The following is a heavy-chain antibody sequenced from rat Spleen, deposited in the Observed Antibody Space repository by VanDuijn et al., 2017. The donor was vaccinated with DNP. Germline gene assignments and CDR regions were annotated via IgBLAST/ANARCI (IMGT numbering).Heavy chain of an antibody. V-gene: IGHV5-7*01. CDR1: GFTFSDYN. J-gene: IGHJ2*01. D-gene: IGHD1-9*01. CDR2: ISDDGSSI. CDR3: ARPYYGYNYFDY. Sequence: EVQLVESGGGVVQPGRSLKLSCAASGFTFSDYNMAWVRQAPKRGLEWVATISDDGSSIYYRDSVKGRFTISRDNAKSTLYLQMDSLRSEDTATYYCARPYYGYNYFDYWGQGVMVTVSS.